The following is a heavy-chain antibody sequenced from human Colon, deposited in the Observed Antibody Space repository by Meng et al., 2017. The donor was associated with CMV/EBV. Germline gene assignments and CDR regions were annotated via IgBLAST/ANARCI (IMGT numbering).Heavy chain of an antibody. Sequence: ASVKVSCKASGYSFTHYGITWVRQAPGQGLEWMGWINPNSGGTNYAQKFQGRVTMTRDTSISTAHMELSRLRSDDTAVYYCARGGTIGYSYAIDYWGQGTLVTVSS. CDR1: GYSFTHYG. J-gene: IGHJ4*02. CDR3: ARGGTIGYSYAIDY. V-gene: IGHV1-2*02. CDR2: INPNSGGT. D-gene: IGHD5-18*01.